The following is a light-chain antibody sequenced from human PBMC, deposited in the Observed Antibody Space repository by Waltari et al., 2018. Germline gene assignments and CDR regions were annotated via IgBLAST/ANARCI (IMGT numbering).Light chain of an antibody. V-gene: IGLV1-40*01. CDR1: SSNIGAGYV. CDR2: GNS. Sequence: QSVLTQPPSVSGAPGQRVTISCTGSSSNIGAGYVVHWYQQLPGTAPKLLIYGNSNRPARVPDRCSGSKSGASASLAITGLQAEDEADYYCQSYDISLCGLFGGGTKLTVL. CDR3: QSYDISLCGL. J-gene: IGLJ2*01.